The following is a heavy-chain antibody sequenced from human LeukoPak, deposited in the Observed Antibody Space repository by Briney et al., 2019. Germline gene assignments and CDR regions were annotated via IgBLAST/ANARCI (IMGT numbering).Heavy chain of an antibody. CDR2: ISSSGSTI. CDR1: GFTFSDYY. CDR3: ASLLRDIVGDAFDI. J-gene: IGHJ3*02. Sequence: GGSLRLSCAASGFTFSDYYMSWIRQAPGKGLEWVSYISSSGSTIYYADSVEGRFTISRDNAKNSLYLQMNSLRAEDTAVYYCASLLRDIVGDAFDIWGQGTMVTVSS. D-gene: IGHD2-21*01. V-gene: IGHV3-11*01.